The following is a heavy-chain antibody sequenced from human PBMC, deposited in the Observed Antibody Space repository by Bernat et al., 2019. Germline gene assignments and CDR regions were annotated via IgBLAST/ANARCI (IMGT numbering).Heavy chain of an antibody. Sequence: EVQLVESGGGLVQPGGSLRLSCAASGFTVSSNYMSWVRQAPGKGLEWVSVIYSGGSTYYADSVKGRFTISRDNSKNTLYLQMNSLRAEDTAVYYCARGAYGDYGAQFDYWGQGTLVTVSS. CDR3: ARGAYGDYGAQFDY. D-gene: IGHD4-17*01. J-gene: IGHJ4*02. CDR1: GFTVSSNY. CDR2: IYSGGST. V-gene: IGHV3-66*01.